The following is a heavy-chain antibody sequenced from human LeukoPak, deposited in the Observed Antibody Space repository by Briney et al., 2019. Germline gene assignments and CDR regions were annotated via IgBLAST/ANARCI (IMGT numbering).Heavy chain of an antibody. D-gene: IGHD6-13*01. CDR1: GFTFSSYW. V-gene: IGHV3-74*01. Sequence: GGSLRLSCAASGFTFSSYWMHWVRQAPGKGLVWVSRINTDGSSTSYADSVKGRFTISRDNAKNTLYLQMNSLRAEDTAVYYCAKHHIAAAESYGMDVWGQGTTVTVSS. CDR3: AKHHIAAAESYGMDV. CDR2: INTDGSST. J-gene: IGHJ6*02.